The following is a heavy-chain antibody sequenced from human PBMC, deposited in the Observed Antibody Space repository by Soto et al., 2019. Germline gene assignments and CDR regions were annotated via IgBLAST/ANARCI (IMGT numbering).Heavy chain of an antibody. CDR1: GGSLSGYH. J-gene: IGHJ5*02. D-gene: IGHD3-16*02. CDR3: ASHRGSWGSFRYRWFDP. Sequence: DSLALTCAVYGGSLSGYHCGWIRQSPGKGLEWIGEINESGGTNYSPSLKSRVTISVDTSKNQFSLTLNSVTAADTAVYYCASHRGSWGSFRYRWFDPWGQGTVVTAPQ. CDR2: INESGGT. V-gene: IGHV4-34*01.